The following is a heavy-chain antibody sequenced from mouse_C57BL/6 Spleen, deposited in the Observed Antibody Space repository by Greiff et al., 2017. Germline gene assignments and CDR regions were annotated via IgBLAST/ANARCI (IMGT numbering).Heavy chain of an antibody. D-gene: IGHD1-1*01. Sequence: VQLQQSGPELVKPGASVKISCKASGYAFSSSWMNWVKQRPGKGLEWIGRIYPGDGDTNYNGKFKGKATLTADKSSSTAYMQLSSLTSEDSAVYFCARGSVVAPSYFDDWGQGTTLTVSS. J-gene: IGHJ2*01. V-gene: IGHV1-82*01. CDR1: GYAFSSSW. CDR3: ARGSVVAPSYFDD. CDR2: IYPGDGDT.